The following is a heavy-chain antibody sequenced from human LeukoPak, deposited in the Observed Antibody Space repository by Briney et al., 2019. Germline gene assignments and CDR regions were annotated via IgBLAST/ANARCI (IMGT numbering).Heavy chain of an antibody. V-gene: IGHV3-30-3*01. D-gene: IGHD3-10*01. CDR2: ISYDGSNK. J-gene: IGHJ4*02. CDR3: ARDKSPMVRGVIVGY. CDR1: GFTFSSYA. Sequence: GGSLRLSCAASGFTFSSYAMHWVRQAPGKGLEWVAVISYDGSNKYYADSVEGRFTISRDNSKNTLYLQMNSLRAEDTAVYYCARDKSPMVRGVIVGYWGQGTLVTVSS.